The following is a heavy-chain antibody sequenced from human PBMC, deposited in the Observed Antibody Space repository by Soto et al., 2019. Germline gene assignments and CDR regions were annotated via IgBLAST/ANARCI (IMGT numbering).Heavy chain of an antibody. CDR3: AKGGPNYGMDV. D-gene: IGHD6-25*01. V-gene: IGHV4-59*12. J-gene: IGHJ6*02. CDR2: IYYSGST. Sequence: PSETLSLTCTVSGGSISSYYWSWIRQPPGKGLEWIGYIYYSGSTNYNPSLKSRVTISVDTSKNQFSLNLTSVTAADTATYYCAKGGPNYGMDVWGQGTTVTVSS. CDR1: GGSISSYY.